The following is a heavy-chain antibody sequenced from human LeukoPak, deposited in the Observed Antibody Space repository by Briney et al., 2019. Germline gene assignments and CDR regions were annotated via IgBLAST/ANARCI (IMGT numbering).Heavy chain of an antibody. V-gene: IGHV3-23*01. J-gene: IGHJ4*02. D-gene: IGHD1-26*01. CDR1: GFTFSSYA. Sequence: GGSLTLSCAASGFTFSSYAMSWVRQAPGKGLEWVSAISGSGGSTYYADSVKGRFTISRDNSKNTLYLQMNSLRAEDTAVYYCAKDLKWELPSSANYWGQGTLVTVSS. CDR2: ISGSGGST. CDR3: AKDLKWELPSSANY.